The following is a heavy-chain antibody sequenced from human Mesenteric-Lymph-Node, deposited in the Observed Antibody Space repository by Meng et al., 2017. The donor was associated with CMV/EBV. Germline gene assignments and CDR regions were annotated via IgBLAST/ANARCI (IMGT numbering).Heavy chain of an antibody. CDR3: ARDTPGDDKWD. CDR2: ISAYNGNT. V-gene: IGHV1-18*01. J-gene: IGHJ1*01. Sequence: ASVKVSCKASGYTFTSYGISWVRQAPGQGLEWMGWISAYNGNTNYAQKLQGRVTMTTDTSTSTAYMELTSLRSEDTAVYYCARDTPGDDKWDWGQGTLVTVSS. D-gene: IGHD4-17*01. CDR1: GYTFTSYG.